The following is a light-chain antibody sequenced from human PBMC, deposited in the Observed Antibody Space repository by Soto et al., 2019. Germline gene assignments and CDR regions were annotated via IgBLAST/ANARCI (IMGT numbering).Light chain of an antibody. V-gene: IGKV3-20*01. J-gene: IGKJ3*01. Sequence: EIVLTQSPGTLSLSPGERDTLSCRASQSVTSSYLAWYQQKPGQAPRLLIYGASSRATGIPDRFSGSGSGTDFTLTISRLEPEDVAVYYCQQYGNSPLFTFGPGTKVDIK. CDR3: QQYGNSPLFT. CDR2: GAS. CDR1: QSVTSSY.